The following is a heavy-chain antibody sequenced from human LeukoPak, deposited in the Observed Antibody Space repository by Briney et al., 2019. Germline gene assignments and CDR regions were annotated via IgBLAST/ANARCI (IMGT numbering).Heavy chain of an antibody. CDR1: GGTFSSYA. CDR2: MNPNSGNT. D-gene: IGHD5-18*01. J-gene: IGHJ6*02. Sequence: GASVKVSCKASGGTFSSYAINWVRQATGQGLEWMGWMNPNSGNTGYAQKFQGRVTMTRNTSISTAYMELSSLRSEDTAVYYCARGSTAMDYYYYGMDVWGQGTTVTVSS. V-gene: IGHV1-8*02. CDR3: ARGSTAMDYYYYGMDV.